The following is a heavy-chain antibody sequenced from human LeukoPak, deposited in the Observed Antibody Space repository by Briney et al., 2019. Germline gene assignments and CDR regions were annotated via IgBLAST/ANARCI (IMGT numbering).Heavy chain of an antibody. CDR1: AGSISSYY. Sequence: PSETLTLTCTVSAGSISSYYWSWIRQPPGNGLEWIGNSHDSGNTNYNSSLKSRVTISVDTSKNQFSLRLSSVTAADTAVYYCARGRGYNYYYGMDVWGQGTTVTVSS. V-gene: IGHV4-59*01. D-gene: IGHD5-24*01. CDR2: SHDSGNT. CDR3: ARGRGYNYYYGMDV. J-gene: IGHJ6*02.